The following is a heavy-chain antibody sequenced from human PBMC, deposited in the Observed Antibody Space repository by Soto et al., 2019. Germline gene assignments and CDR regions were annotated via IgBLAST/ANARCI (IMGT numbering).Heavy chain of an antibody. V-gene: IGHV4-31*03. CDR3: ARQHYYDSSGYYTWN. Sequence: SETLSLTCNVSGGSISSGGYYWTWIRQHPGKGPEWIGNIHHSGSTFYNPSLKSRVSISVDTSKNQFSLKLSSVTAADTAVYYCARQHYYDSSGYYTWNWGQGTLVTVSS. D-gene: IGHD3-22*01. J-gene: IGHJ4*02. CDR2: IHHSGST. CDR1: GGSISSGGYY.